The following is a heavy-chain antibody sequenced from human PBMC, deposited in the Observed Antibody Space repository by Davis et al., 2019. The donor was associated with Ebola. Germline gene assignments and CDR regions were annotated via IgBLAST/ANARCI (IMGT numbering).Heavy chain of an antibody. Sequence: GESLKISCAASGFTFTGYAMTWVRQAPGKGLEWVSSISDSGDSTYYADSVKGRFAISRDNSKNTVFLQMSSLRAEDTAVYYCAKEKVSGSSYYIDNWGQGTLVTVSS. V-gene: IGHV3-23*01. J-gene: IGHJ4*02. CDR2: ISDSGDST. CDR1: GFTFTGYA. CDR3: AKEKVSGSSYYIDN. D-gene: IGHD3-10*01.